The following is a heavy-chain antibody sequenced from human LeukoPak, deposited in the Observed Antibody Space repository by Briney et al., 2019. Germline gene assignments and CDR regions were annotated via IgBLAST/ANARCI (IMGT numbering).Heavy chain of an antibody. V-gene: IGHV3-21*01. CDR2: ISSSSSYI. D-gene: IGHD3-10*01. Sequence: GGSLRLSCAASGFTFSSYSMNWVRQAPGKGLEWVSSISSSSSYIYYADSVKGRFTISRDNAKNSLYLQMNSLRAEDTAVYYCARDPGGVIIKYYFDCWGQGTLVTVSS. J-gene: IGHJ4*02. CDR1: GFTFSSYS. CDR3: ARDPGGVIIKYYFDC.